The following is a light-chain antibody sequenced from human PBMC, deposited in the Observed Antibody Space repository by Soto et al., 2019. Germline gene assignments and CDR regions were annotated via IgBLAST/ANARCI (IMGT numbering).Light chain of an antibody. CDR3: RQYGTSPLT. Sequence: EVVLTQSPGTLSLSPGERATLSCRASQSVSGRYLAWYQQKPGQAPRLLIFDASSRATGIPDRFSCSGSGTDFTLTISRLEHEDFAVYFCRQYGTSPLTFGGGTKVEVK. CDR2: DAS. CDR1: QSVSGRY. V-gene: IGKV3-20*01. J-gene: IGKJ4*01.